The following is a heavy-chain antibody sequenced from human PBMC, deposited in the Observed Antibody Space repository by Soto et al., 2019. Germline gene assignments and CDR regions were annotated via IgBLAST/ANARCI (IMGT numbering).Heavy chain of an antibody. CDR1: GDTVSSNSVA. J-gene: IGHJ6*02. Sequence: PSQTLSLTCVGSGDTVSSNSVAWIWVRQSPSRGLEWLGRTYYRSRWYSDYAVSVRSLIDINADTSKNQVSLQLNSVTPEDTAVYYCARSEEDSDYYYYGMDVWGQGTTVTVSS. V-gene: IGHV6-1*01. CDR3: ARSEEDSDYYYYGMDV. D-gene: IGHD2-15*01. CDR2: TYYRSRWYS.